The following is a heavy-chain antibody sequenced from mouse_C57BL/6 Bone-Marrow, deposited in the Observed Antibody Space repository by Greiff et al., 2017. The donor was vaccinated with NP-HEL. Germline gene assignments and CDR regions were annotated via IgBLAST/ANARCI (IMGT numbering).Heavy chain of an antibody. CDR2: IDPSASDT. Sequence: QVQLKQPGAELVRPGSSVKLSCTASGFTFTSYWMHWVKQRPIQGLAWIGNIDPSASDTHSTQQFKDKAPLTVAKSSSTAYMQLSSLTSEDSAVYYCARSGFDYWGQGTTLTVSS. J-gene: IGHJ2*01. CDR1: GFTFTSYW. CDR3: ARSGFDY. V-gene: IGHV1-52*01.